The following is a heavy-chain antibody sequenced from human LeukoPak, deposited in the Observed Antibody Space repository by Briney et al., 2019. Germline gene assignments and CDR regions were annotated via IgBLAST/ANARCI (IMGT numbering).Heavy chain of an antibody. CDR3: ARGFGMVRGVIITGWYYYMDV. V-gene: IGHV1-8*03. J-gene: IGHJ6*03. D-gene: IGHD3-10*01. CDR2: MNPNSGNT. CDR1: GYTFTGYY. Sequence: ASVKVSCKASGYTFTGYYMHWVRQATGQGLEWMGWMNPNSGNTGYAQKFQGRVTITRNTSISTAYMELSSLRSEDTAVYYCARGFGMVRGVIITGWYYYMDVWGKGTTVTVSS.